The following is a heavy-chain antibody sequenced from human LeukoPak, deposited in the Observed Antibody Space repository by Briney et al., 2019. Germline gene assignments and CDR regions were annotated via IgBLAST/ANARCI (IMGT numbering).Heavy chain of an antibody. Sequence: ASVKVSCKASGYTFTSYDINWVRQATGQGLEWMGWMNPNSGDTGYAQNFRGRVTMARNISISTAYLELSSLRSEDTAVYYCARPASVTSGFHCWGQGTLVTVSS. CDR1: GYTFTSYD. J-gene: IGHJ4*02. V-gene: IGHV1-8*01. CDR3: ARPASVTSGFHC. CDR2: MNPNSGDT. D-gene: IGHD2-21*02.